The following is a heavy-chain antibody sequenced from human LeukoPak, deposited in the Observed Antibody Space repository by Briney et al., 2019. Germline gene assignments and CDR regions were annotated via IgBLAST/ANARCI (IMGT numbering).Heavy chain of an antibody. Sequence: GGSLRLSCVASGFSFSGYGMHWVRQAPGKGLEWVAHISYDGNREYYADSVKGRFTISRDNSKNTVSLQMNSLGAADTALYYCARDPPYSYYSYGMDVWGQGTTVTVSS. CDR1: GFSFSGYG. D-gene: IGHD3-22*01. J-gene: IGHJ6*02. CDR3: ARDPPYSYYSYGMDV. V-gene: IGHV3-33*05. CDR2: ISYDGNRE.